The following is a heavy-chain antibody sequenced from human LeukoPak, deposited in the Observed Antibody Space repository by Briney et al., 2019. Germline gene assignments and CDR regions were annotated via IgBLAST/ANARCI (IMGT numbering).Heavy chain of an antibody. CDR3: AKDDCSSTSCYAYYFDY. Sequence: GGSLRLSCTASGFTFSSYGMNWIRQAPGKGLEWVSAISGSGGSTYYADPVKGRFTISRDNSKNTLYLQMNSLRAEDTAVYYCAKDDCSSTSCYAYYFDYWGQGTLVTVSS. J-gene: IGHJ4*02. D-gene: IGHD2-2*01. V-gene: IGHV3-23*01. CDR2: ISGSGGST. CDR1: GFTFSSYG.